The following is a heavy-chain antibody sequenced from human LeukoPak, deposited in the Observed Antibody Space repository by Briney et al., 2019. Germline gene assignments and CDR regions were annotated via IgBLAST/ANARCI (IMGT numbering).Heavy chain of an antibody. J-gene: IGHJ6*03. V-gene: IGHV3-48*04. CDR1: GFTFSSYS. Sequence: GGSLRLSCAASGFTFSSYSMNWVRQAPGKGLEWVSYISSSSSTIYYADSVKGRFTISRDNAKNSLYLQMNSLRAEDTAVYYCARLIHYYYYYMDVWGKGTTVTVSS. CDR3: ARLIHYYYYYMDV. CDR2: ISSSSSTI.